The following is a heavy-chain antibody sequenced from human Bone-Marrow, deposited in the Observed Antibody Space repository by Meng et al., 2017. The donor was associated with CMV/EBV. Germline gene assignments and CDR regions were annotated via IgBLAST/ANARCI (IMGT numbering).Heavy chain of an antibody. CDR1: GGSFSGYY. D-gene: IGHD2-15*01. CDR2: INHSGST. Sequence: GSLRLSCAVYGGSFSGYYWSWIRQPPGKGLEWIGEINHSGSTNYNPSLKSRVTISVDTSKNQFSLKLTSVTAADTTVYYCARLREIGGVFDYWGQGTLVTVSS. CDR3: ARLREIGGVFDY. V-gene: IGHV4-34*01. J-gene: IGHJ4*02.